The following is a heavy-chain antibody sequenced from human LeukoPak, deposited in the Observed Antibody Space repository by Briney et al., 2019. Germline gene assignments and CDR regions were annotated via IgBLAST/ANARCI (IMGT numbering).Heavy chain of an antibody. V-gene: IGHV3-53*01. J-gene: IGHJ4*02. CDR3: ARETGYSTSWYAYYFDY. Sequence: PSETLSLICGISGDSINNHDWWSWVRQAPGKGLEWVSVIHSDGTTHYADSVKGRFTISRDNSKNTLYLQMNSLRVEDTAMYYCARETGYSTSWYAYYFDYWGQGTLVTVAS. CDR2: IHSDGTT. D-gene: IGHD6-13*01. CDR1: GDSINNHD.